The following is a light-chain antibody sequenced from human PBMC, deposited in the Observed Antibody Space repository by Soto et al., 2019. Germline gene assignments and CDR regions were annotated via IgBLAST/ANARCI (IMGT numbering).Light chain of an antibody. CDR3: QQYNNWPCT. Sequence: EIVMTQSPATLSVSPGERATLSCRASQSVSSNLGWYQQKPGQAPRLLIYGASTRATGIPARFSGSGSGTEFTLTISSLQSEDFAVYYCQQYNNWPCTFGQGTKVEIK. CDR2: GAS. CDR1: QSVSSN. V-gene: IGKV3-15*01. J-gene: IGKJ1*01.